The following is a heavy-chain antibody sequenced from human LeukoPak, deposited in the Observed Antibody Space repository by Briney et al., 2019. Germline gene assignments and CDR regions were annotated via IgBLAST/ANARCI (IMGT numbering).Heavy chain of an antibody. V-gene: IGHV1-2*02. D-gene: IGHD2/OR15-2a*01. CDR2: INPNSGDT. CDR1: GYTFTGYY. Sequence: GASVKVSCKASGYTFTGYYMHWVRQAPGQGLEWMGWINPNSGDTNYAQKFQGRVTMTSDTSISTAYMELSRLRSGDTAVYFCARGFYPPTYYFDYWGQGILVTVSS. CDR3: ARGFYPPTYYFDY. J-gene: IGHJ4*02.